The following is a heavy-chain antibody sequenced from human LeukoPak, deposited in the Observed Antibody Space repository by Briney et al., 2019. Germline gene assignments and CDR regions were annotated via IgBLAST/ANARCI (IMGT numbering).Heavy chain of an antibody. V-gene: IGHV3-7*01. J-gene: IGHJ4*02. Sequence: GGSLRLSCVASEFTFSDFWMSWVRQAPGKGLEWVANIKQDGTEKYYVDSVKGRFTVSRDNAKNSLDLQMNSVRAEDTAVYYCLRAIDYGYPGGYWGQGTLVTVSS. CDR1: EFTFSDFW. D-gene: IGHD4-17*01. CDR3: LRAIDYGYPGGY. CDR2: IKQDGTEK.